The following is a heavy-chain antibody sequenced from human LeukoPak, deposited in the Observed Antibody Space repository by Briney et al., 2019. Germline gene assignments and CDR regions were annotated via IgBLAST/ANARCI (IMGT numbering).Heavy chain of an antibody. Sequence: PSETLSLTCTVSGGSISSSSYYWGRLRQPPGKGLEWIGSIYYSGSTYYNPSLKTRVTISVDTSKNQFSLKLSSVTAADTAVYYCARHDYGDTTTAEYFHHWGQGTLVTVSS. V-gene: IGHV4-39*07. CDR1: GGSISSSSYY. CDR3: ARHDYGDTTTAEYFHH. D-gene: IGHD4-17*01. CDR2: IYYSGST. J-gene: IGHJ1*01.